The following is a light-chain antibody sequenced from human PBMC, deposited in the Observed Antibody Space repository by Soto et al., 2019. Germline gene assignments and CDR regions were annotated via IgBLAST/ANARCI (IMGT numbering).Light chain of an antibody. CDR3: QQYENLPT. CDR1: QNINNY. J-gene: IGKJ5*01. Sequence: DIQMTQSPSSLSASVGDRVTITWQASQNINNYLNWYQQKPGRAPKLLIYDASNFEAGVPSRFRGSGSGTDFTFTISRLQPEDIATYYCQQYENLPTFGQGTRLEIK. CDR2: DAS. V-gene: IGKV1-33*01.